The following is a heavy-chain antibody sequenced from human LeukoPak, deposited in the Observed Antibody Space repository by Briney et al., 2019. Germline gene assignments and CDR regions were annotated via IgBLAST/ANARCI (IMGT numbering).Heavy chain of an antibody. Sequence: GGSLRLSCATCGFAFHEYTMHWVRRAPGKGLEWVSLITWKGGETYSADSVKGRFTISRDNSKNTMYLQINSLRAEDTAVYYCARDRHCANGVCHSPPGMDVWGQGTTVTVSS. CDR3: ARDRHCANGVCHSPPGMDV. CDR2: ITWKGGET. D-gene: IGHD2-8*01. CDR1: GFAFHEYT. V-gene: IGHV3-43*01. J-gene: IGHJ6*02.